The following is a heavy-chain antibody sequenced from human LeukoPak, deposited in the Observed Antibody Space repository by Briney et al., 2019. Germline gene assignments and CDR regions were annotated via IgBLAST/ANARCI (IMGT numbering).Heavy chain of an antibody. J-gene: IGHJ4*02. V-gene: IGHV3-74*01. CDR2: INSDGSWT. Sequence: GGSLRLSCAASGNYLMHWVRQVPGKGLVWVSHINSDGSWTSCADSVQGRFTISKDNAKNTVYLQMNRLRAEDTAVYYCVSFYETYWGRGPLVTVSS. D-gene: IGHD2/OR15-2a*01. CDR1: GNYL. CDR3: VSFYETY.